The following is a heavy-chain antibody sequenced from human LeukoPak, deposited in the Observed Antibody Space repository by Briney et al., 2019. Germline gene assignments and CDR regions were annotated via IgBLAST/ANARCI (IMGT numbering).Heavy chain of an antibody. CDR1: GFTFSKYG. D-gene: IGHD3-9*01. CDR3: AKDRDILTGYLDY. CDR2: ISFDGSTK. Sequence: PGGSLRPSCAASGFTFSKYGMHWVRQAPGKGLEWAALISFDGSTKKYADSVKGRFTISRDNSKNTLYLQVSSLRAEDTAVYYCAKDRDILTGYLDYWGQGTLVTVSS. V-gene: IGHV3-30*18. J-gene: IGHJ4*02.